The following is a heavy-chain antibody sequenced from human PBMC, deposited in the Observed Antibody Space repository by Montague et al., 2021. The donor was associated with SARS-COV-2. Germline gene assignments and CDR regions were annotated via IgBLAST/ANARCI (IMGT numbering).Heavy chain of an antibody. CDR2: IYHSGST. J-gene: IGHJ4*02. CDR3: ARAALGFTMRVVVLTALDDYFDY. D-gene: IGHD3-22*01. V-gene: IGHV4-34*01. Sequence: SETLSLTCAVSGGSFSGYYWSWIRQPPGKGLEWIGDIYHSGSTNYNPSLKSRVTISVDTSKNQFSLKLSSVTAADTAVYYCARAALGFTMRVVVLTALDDYFDYWGQGNLVTVSS. CDR1: GGSFSGYY.